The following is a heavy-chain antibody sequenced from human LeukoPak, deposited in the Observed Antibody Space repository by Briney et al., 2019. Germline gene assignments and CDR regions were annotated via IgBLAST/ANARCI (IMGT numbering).Heavy chain of an antibody. CDR2: INPNSGGT. Sequence: ASVKVSCKASGYTFTGYYMHWVRQAPGQGLEWMGWINPNSGGTNYAQKFQGRVTMTRDTSISTAYMEPSRLRSDDTAVYYCARDPGIAVAGMLDYWGQGTLVTVSS. V-gene: IGHV1-2*02. CDR3: ARDPGIAVAGMLDY. CDR1: GYTFTGYY. J-gene: IGHJ4*02. D-gene: IGHD6-19*01.